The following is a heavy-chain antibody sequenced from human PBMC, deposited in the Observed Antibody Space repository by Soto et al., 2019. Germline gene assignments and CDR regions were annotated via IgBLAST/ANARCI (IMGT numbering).Heavy chain of an antibody. D-gene: IGHD1-26*01. V-gene: IGHV3-73*01. CDR3: SRGSYYFPDY. J-gene: IGHJ4*02. CDR1: GFTFSGSA. Sequence: GGSLRLSCAASGFTFSGSAMHWVRQASGKGLEWVGRIRSKANSYATAYAASVRGRFTVSREDSKSTAYLQMNNLRIEDTAVYYCSRGSYYFPDYWGQGTLVTVSS. CDR2: IRSKANSYAT.